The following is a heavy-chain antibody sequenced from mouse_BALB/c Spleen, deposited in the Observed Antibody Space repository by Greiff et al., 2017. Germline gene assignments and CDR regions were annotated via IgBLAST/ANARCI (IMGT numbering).Heavy chain of an antibody. CDR3: ARLTMITTGYFDY. Sequence: VQLQQSGPGLVKPSQSLSLTCTVTGYSITSDYAWNWIRQFPGNKLEWMGYISYSGSTSYNPSLKSRISITRDTSKNQFFLQLNSVTTEDTATYYCARLTMITTGYFDYWGQGTTLTVSS. CDR1: GYSITSDYA. J-gene: IGHJ2*01. CDR2: ISYSGST. D-gene: IGHD2-4*01. V-gene: IGHV3-2*02.